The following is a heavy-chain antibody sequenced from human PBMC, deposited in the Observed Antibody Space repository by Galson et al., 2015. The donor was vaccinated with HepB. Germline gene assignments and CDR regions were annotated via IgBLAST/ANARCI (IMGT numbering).Heavy chain of an antibody. V-gene: IGHV4-34*01. D-gene: IGHD4-17*01. Sequence: SLTCAVYGGSFSGYYWSWIRQPPGKGLEWIGEINHSGSTNYNPSLKSRVTISVDTSKNQFSLKLSSVTAADTAVYYCARGPWTVRPHRGAFDIWGQGTMVTVYS. CDR3: ARGPWTVRPHRGAFDI. CDR2: INHSGST. CDR1: GGSFSGYY. J-gene: IGHJ3*02.